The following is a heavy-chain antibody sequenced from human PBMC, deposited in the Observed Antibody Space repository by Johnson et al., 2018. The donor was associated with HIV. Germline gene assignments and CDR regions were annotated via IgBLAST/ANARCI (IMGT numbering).Heavy chain of an antibody. J-gene: IGHJ3*02. D-gene: IGHD1-26*01. V-gene: IGHV3-20*04. CDR1: GFTFDDYD. CDR2: INWNGGST. Sequence: PGRSLRLSCAASGFTFDDYDMHWVRQAPGKGLEWVSGINWNGGSTGYADSVKGRFTISRDNAKNSLYLQMNSLRAEDTALYYCARELYAILGAFDIWGQGTMVIVSS. CDR3: ARELYAILGAFDI.